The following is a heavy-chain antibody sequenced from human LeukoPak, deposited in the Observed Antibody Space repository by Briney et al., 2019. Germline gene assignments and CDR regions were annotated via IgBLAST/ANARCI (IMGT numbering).Heavy chain of an antibody. CDR2: IGSGSVDK. Sequence: GGSLRLSCAASGFTFSIYAMTWVRQAPGKGLEWVSVIGSGSVDKHYADTVRGRFDISRDNSKNRLFLQMNSLRVEDSGVYYCAKRVPLTALDSWGPGTLVTVSS. V-gene: IGHV3-23*01. CDR3: AKRVPLTALDS. J-gene: IGHJ5*01. CDR1: GFTFSIYA. D-gene: IGHD3-3*01.